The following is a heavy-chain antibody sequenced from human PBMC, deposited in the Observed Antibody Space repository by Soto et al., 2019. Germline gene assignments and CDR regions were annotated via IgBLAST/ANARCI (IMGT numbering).Heavy chain of an antibody. V-gene: IGHV1-8*01. J-gene: IGHJ6*03. Sequence: ASVKVSCKASGYTFTSYDINWVRQATGQGLEWMGWMNPNSGNTGYAQKFQGRVTMTRNTSISTAYMELSSLRSEDTAVYYCARGRGVIIDYYYYYMDVWGKGTTVTVSS. CDR2: MNPNSGNT. CDR3: ARGRGVIIDYYYYYMDV. D-gene: IGHD3-10*01. CDR1: GYTFTSYD.